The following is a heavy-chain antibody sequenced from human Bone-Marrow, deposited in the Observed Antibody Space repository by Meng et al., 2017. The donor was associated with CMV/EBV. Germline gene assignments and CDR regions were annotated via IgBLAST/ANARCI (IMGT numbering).Heavy chain of an antibody. J-gene: IGHJ4*02. Sequence: ASVKVSCKASGYTFTDYYMHWVRQAPGQGLEWMGWINPNSGGTNYAQKFQGRVNMTRDTSISTAYMELSRLRSDDTAVYYCARFYDTSGADYWGQGTLVTVSS. CDR1: GYTFTDYY. CDR2: INPNSGGT. V-gene: IGHV1-2*02. CDR3: ARFYDTSGADY. D-gene: IGHD3-22*01.